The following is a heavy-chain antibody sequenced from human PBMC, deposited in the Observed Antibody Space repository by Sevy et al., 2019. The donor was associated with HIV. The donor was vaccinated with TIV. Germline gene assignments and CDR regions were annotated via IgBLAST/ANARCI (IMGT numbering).Heavy chain of an antibody. J-gene: IGHJ6*02. D-gene: IGHD6-19*01. V-gene: IGHV4-59*01. CDR3: ARDYASGWPGEDFYYGMDV. CDR2: IYYSGRT. CDR1: GGSISNYY. Sequence: SETLSLTCTVSGGSISNYYWSWVRQPPGKGLEWIGYIYYSGRTNYNPSLRSPVTISLDTSKNQVSLKLTSVTPADTAVYFCARDYASGWPGEDFYYGMDVWGQGTTVTVSS.